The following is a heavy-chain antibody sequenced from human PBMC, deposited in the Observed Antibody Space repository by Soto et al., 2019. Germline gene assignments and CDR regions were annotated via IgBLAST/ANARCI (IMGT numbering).Heavy chain of an antibody. V-gene: IGHV3-53*01. CDR1: GFSVSSTY. J-gene: IGHJ4*02. D-gene: IGHD3-10*01. CDR2: MYSGGSA. CDR3: ARVMMVRGVVFEY. Sequence: EVQLVESGGGLIQPGGSLRLSCAVSGFSVSSTYMSWVRQAPGKGLEWVSVMYSGGSAYYADSVKGRFSISRENSKNTLSLQMNSLRAADTAVYYCARVMMVRGVVFEYWGRGTLVTVSS.